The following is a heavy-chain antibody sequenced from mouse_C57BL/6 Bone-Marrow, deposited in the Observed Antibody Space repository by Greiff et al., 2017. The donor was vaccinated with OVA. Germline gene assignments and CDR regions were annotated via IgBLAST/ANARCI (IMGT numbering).Heavy chain of an antibody. CDR2: INSDGGST. CDR3: ARIGESSARDY. CDR1: EYEFPSHD. V-gene: IGHV5-2*01. D-gene: IGHD2-14*01. J-gene: IGHJ4*01. Sequence: EVQVVESGGGLVQPGESLKLSCESNEYEFPSHDMSWVRKTPEKRLELVAAINSDGGSTYYPDTMQRRFIISRDNTKIPLYLPLSRLRSEVTALYYCARIGESSARDYWGKGTSVTVSS.